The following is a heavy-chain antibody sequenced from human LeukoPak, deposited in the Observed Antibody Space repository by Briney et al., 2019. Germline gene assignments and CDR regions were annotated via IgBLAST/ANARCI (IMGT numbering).Heavy chain of an antibody. Sequence: GGSLRLSCAASGFTFSSYAMSWVRQAPGKGLEWVSAISGSGGSTYYADSVKGRFTISRDNAKNSLYLQMNSLRAEDTAVYYCARDLKGYSGYGYWGQGTLVTVSS. J-gene: IGHJ4*02. CDR2: ISGSGGST. CDR3: ARDLKGYSGYGY. D-gene: IGHD5-12*01. CDR1: GFTFSSYA. V-gene: IGHV3-23*01.